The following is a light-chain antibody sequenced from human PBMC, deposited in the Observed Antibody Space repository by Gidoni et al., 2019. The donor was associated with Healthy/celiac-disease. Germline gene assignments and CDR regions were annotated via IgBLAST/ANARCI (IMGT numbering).Light chain of an antibody. CDR3: MQALQTRT. Sequence: DIVITQSPLSLPVTPGEPASISCRSSQSLLHSNGYNYLDWYLQKPGQSPQLLIYLGSIRAAGVPDRFSGRGSGTDFTMKISRVEDEDVGVYYCMQALQTRTFGQGTKVEIK. CDR2: LGS. CDR1: QSLLHSNGYNY. J-gene: IGKJ1*01. V-gene: IGKV2-28*01.